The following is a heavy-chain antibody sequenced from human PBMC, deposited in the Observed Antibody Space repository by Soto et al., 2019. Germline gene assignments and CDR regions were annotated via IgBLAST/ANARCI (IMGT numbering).Heavy chain of an antibody. CDR1: GLTLSSYA. CDR3: AKDSSHIVGATPSDY. V-gene: IGHV3-23*01. J-gene: IGHJ4*02. D-gene: IGHD1-26*01. CDR2: ISGSGGST. Sequence: QPAGSMRLSCAASGLTLSSYAMSGSRQATGKGLEWVSAISGSGGSTYYADSVKGRFTLSRDNSKNTLYLQMNSLRAEDTAVYYCAKDSSHIVGATPSDYLGQGTLVTGFS.